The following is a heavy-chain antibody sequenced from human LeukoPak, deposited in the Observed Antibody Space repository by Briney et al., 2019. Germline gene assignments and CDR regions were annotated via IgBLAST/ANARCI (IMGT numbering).Heavy chain of an antibody. J-gene: IGHJ4*02. D-gene: IGHD3-3*01. V-gene: IGHV3-20*04. Sequence: GGSLRLSCAASGFTFDDYGMSWVRQAPGKGLEWGSGINWNGGSTVYADSVKGRFTIYRDNAKNSLYLQMNSLRAEDTALYYCARGAPSSYYDFWSGSGGYFDYWGQGTLVTVSS. CDR2: INWNGGST. CDR3: ARGAPSSYYDFWSGSGGYFDY. CDR1: GFTFDDYG.